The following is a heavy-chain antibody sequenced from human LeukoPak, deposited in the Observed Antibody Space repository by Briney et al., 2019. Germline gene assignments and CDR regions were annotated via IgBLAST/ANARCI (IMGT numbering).Heavy chain of an antibody. J-gene: IGHJ4*02. CDR3: ATDKRYYDSRGYDPVDY. CDR1: GYTFTSYG. D-gene: IGHD3-22*01. V-gene: IGHV1-18*01. Sequence: ASMKVSCKASGYTFTSYGISLVRQAPGQGLEWMGWISAYNGNTNYAQKLQGRVTMTTDTSTSTAYMELRSLRSDDTAVYYGATDKRYYDSRGYDPVDYWGQGTLVTVSS. CDR2: ISAYNGNT.